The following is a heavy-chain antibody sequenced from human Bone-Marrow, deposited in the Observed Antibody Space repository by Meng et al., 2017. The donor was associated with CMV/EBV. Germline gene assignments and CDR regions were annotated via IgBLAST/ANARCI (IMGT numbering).Heavy chain of an antibody. CDR2: IQHGGTT. CDR1: GLNFINAW. D-gene: IGHD2-15*01. J-gene: IGHJ4*02. V-gene: IGHV3-15*01. CDR3: TVRTALGYCSGGSCYNRFDY. Sequence: GGSLRLSCGVSGLNFINAWMSWVRQAPGKGLEWVGRIQHGGTTDYAAPVKGRFTISRDDSKNMLYLQMNSLKTEDTAVYYCTVRTALGYCSGGSCYNRFDYWGQGTLVTVSS.